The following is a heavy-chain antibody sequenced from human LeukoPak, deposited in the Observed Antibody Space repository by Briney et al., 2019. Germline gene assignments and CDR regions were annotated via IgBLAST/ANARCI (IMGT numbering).Heavy chain of an antibody. V-gene: IGHV4-30-2*01. CDR2: IYPSGST. J-gene: IGHJ4*02. CDR3: ARLTRLSTSPDRYYLDY. CDR1: GGSISSDGYS. D-gene: IGHD6-6*01. Sequence: SETLSLTCTVSGGSISSDGYSWNWIRQPPGNGLEWIGDIYPSGSTHYNPSLKSRVTISIDTSKNQFSLKLSSVTAADSAVYYCARLTRLSTSPDRYYLDYWGQGTLVTVSS.